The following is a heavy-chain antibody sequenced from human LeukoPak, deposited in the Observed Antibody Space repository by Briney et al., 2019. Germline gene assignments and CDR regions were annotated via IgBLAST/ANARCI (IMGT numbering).Heavy chain of an antibody. CDR1: GYSFTGYY. J-gene: IGHJ1*01. Sequence: ASVKVSCKASGYSFTGYYMHLVRQAPGQGLEWMGWIDPNSGATNYAQRFQGRVIMTTDTSITTAYMELSRLTSDDTAVYYCARGLGDYNAEYFQHWGQGTLVTVSS. D-gene: IGHD4-17*01. CDR2: IDPNSGAT. V-gene: IGHV1-2*02. CDR3: ARGLGDYNAEYFQH.